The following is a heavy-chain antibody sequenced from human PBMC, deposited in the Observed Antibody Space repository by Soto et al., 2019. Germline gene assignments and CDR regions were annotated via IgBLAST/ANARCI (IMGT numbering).Heavy chain of an antibody. CDR3: AKDLSLDSSLPPYPGSDYYYYYGMDV. J-gene: IGHJ6*02. D-gene: IGHD3-16*02. V-gene: IGHV3-23*01. Sequence: EGSLRLSCAASGFTFSSYGMSWVRQAPGKGLEWVSAISGSGGSTYYADSVKGRFTISRDNSQNTLYLQMNSLRAEDTAVYYCAKDLSLDSSLPPYPGSDYYYYYGMDVWGQGSTFTVSS. CDR1: GFTFSSYG. CDR2: ISGSGGST.